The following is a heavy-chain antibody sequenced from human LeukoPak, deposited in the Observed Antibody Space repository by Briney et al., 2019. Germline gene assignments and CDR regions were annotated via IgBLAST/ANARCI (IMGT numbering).Heavy chain of an antibody. V-gene: IGHV4-59*01. CDR2: MYNSGST. CDR1: GGSISGSY. CDR3: ARFTFGGVYYYYYYMDV. D-gene: IGHD3-16*01. J-gene: IGHJ6*03. Sequence: SETLSLTCTVSGGSISGSYWSWIRQPPGKGLEWIAYMYNSGSTNYNPSLKSRVTISVDTSKNQFSLKRSSVTAADTAVYYCARFTFGGVYYYYYYMDVWGKGTTVTVSS.